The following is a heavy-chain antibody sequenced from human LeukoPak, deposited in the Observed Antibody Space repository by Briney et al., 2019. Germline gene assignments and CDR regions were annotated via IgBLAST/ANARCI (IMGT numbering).Heavy chain of an antibody. D-gene: IGHD4-11*01. J-gene: IGHJ4*02. CDR2: IRQDGNEI. Sequence: GGPLRLSCTNSGFTFSSYWMSWVRQAPGKGLEWVAIIRQDGNEIYYVDSVRGRFSISRDNAKKSLYLQMNSLRAEDTAVYYCATGLLGAVTTFDSWGQGTLVTVSS. CDR3: ATGLLGAVTTFDS. V-gene: IGHV3-7*03. CDR1: GFTFSSYW.